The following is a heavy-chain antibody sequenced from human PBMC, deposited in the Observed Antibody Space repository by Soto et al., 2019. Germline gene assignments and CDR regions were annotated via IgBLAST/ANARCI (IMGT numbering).Heavy chain of an antibody. D-gene: IGHD2-15*01. V-gene: IGHV1-24*01. Sequence: QVQLVQSGAEVKKPGASVKVSCKVSGNTLTELSMHWVRQAPGKGLEWMGGFDPEDGETIYAQKFQGRVTMTEDTSTDTAYMELSSLRSEDTAAYYCATGVSGGGQPDYWGQGTLVTVSS. CDR2: FDPEDGET. J-gene: IGHJ4*02. CDR3: ATGVSGGGQPDY. CDR1: GNTLTELS.